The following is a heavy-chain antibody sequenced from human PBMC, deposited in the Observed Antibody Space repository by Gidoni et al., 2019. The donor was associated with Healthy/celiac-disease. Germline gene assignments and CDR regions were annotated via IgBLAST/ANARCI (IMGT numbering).Heavy chain of an antibody. CDR1: GGSISSSSYY. D-gene: IGHD6-13*01. V-gene: IGHV4-39*01. CDR2: IYYSGST. CDR3: ARLETLYSSSRGWFDP. J-gene: IGHJ5*02. Sequence: QLQLQESGPGLVKPSETLSLTCTVSGGSISSSSYYWGWIRQPPGKGLEWIGSIYYSGSTYYNPSLKSRVTISVDTSKNQFSLKLSSVTAADTAVYYCARLETLYSSSRGWFDPWGQGTLVTVSS.